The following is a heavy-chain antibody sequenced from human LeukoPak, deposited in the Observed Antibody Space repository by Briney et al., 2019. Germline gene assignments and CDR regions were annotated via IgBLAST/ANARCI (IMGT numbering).Heavy chain of an antibody. CDR1: GGSISSHY. D-gene: IGHD3-10*01. J-gene: IGHJ5*02. V-gene: IGHV4-59*11. CDR3: ARGGRTSGRFDP. CDR2: IYYSGST. Sequence: SETLSLTCTVSGGSISSHYWSWIRQPPGKGLEWIGYIYYSGSTNYNPSLKSRVTISVDTSKNQFSLKLSSVTAADTAVCYCARGGRTSGRFDPWGQGTLVTVSS.